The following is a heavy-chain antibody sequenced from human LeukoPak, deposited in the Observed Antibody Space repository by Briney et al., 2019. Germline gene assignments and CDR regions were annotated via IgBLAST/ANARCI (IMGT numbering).Heavy chain of an antibody. CDR1: GFTFSSYG. CDR2: ISYDGSNK. CDR3: AKGRAVSSWGSLYYYYCGMDV. D-gene: IGHD6-13*01. Sequence: GRSLRLSCAASGFTFSSYGMHWVRQAPGKGLEWVAVISYDGSNKYYADSVKGRFTISRDNSKNTLYLQMNSLRAEDTAVYYCAKGRAVSSWGSLYYYYCGMDVWGQGTTVTVSS. V-gene: IGHV3-30*18. J-gene: IGHJ6*02.